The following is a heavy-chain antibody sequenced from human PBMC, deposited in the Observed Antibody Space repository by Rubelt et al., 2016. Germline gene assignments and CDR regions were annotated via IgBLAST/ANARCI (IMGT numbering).Heavy chain of an antibody. CDR1: GFTFSSYA. Sequence: EVQLLESGGGLVQPGGSLRLSCAASGFTFSSYAMSWVRQAPGKGLEWVSLISGDGGSTYYADSVKGRFTISRDNSKNSLYLQMNSLRTEDTALYYCAKGNLPLDAFDIWGQGTKVTVSP. D-gene: IGHD5/OR15-5a*01. CDR3: AKGNLPLDAFDI. V-gene: IGHV3-43*02. J-gene: IGHJ3*02. CDR2: ISGDGGST.